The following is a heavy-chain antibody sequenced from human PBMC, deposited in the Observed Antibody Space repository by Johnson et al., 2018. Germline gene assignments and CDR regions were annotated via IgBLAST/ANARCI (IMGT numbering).Heavy chain of an antibody. D-gene: IGHD2-2*01. CDR3: TRHGGNCSSTSCHNPSFYYYYGMDV. J-gene: IGHJ6*02. CDR2: IRSKANSYAT. Sequence: VQLVQSGGGLVQPGGSLRLSCAASGFTFSGSAMHWVRQASGKGLEWVGRIRSKANSYATAYAASVKGRFTISRDDSKNTAYLKMNSLKTEDTAVYYCTRHGGNCSSTSCHNPSFYYYYGMDVWGQGTTVTVSS. CDR1: GFTFSGSA. V-gene: IGHV3-73*01.